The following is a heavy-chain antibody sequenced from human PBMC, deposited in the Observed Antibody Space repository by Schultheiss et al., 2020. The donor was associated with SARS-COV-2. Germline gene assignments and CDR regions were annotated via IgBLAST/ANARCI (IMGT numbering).Heavy chain of an antibody. CDR1: GFTVSSNY. V-gene: IGHV3-53*05. CDR2: IYSGGST. CDR3: AKDIVITMVRGVGGLDY. J-gene: IGHJ4*02. Sequence: GGSLRLSCAASGFTVSSNYMSWVRQAPGKGLEWVSVIYSGGSTYYADSVKGRFTISRDNAKNSLYLQMNSLRAEDTALYYCAKDIVITMVRGVGGLDYWGQGTLVTVSS. D-gene: IGHD3-10*01.